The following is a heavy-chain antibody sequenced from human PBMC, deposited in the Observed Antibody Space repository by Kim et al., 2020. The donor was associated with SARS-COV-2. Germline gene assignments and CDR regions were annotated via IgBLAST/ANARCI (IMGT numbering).Heavy chain of an antibody. V-gene: IGHV1-69*04. CDR2: IIPILGIA. J-gene: IGHJ3*02. D-gene: IGHD2-2*02. CDR3: ARRGGYCSSTSCYTHDAFDI. CDR1: GGTFSSYA. Sequence: SVKVSCKASGGTFSSYAISWVRQAPGQGLEWMGRIIPILGIANYAQKFQGRVTITADKSTSTAYMELSSLRSEDTAVYYCARRGGYCSSTSCYTHDAFDIWGQGTMVTVSS.